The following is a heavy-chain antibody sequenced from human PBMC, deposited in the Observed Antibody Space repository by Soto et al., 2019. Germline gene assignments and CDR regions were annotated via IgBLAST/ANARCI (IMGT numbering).Heavy chain of an antibody. CDR1: GYTFTIYG. Sequence: QVQLVQSGAEVKKPGASVKFSCKASGYTFTIYGISWVRQAPGQGLEWMGWISGYNGNTDYAQNLQDRVTLTTDASTSSVYMELRSLRSDDTAVYYCARVDYYDSSGYYGYWCQGTLITVSS. CDR2: ISGYNGNT. V-gene: IGHV1-18*04. D-gene: IGHD3-22*01. CDR3: ARVDYYDSSGYYGY. J-gene: IGHJ4*02.